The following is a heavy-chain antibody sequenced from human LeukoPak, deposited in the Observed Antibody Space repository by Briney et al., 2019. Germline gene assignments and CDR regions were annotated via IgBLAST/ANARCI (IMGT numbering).Heavy chain of an antibody. CDR1: GFTFSSYA. D-gene: IGHD3-10*01. CDR2: FSGSGGIT. V-gene: IGHV3-23*01. J-gene: IGHJ3*02. Sequence: GESLRLACAVSGFTFSSYAMSWVRQAPGKGLEWVSPFSGSGGITSYADSVDGRFTSPIDKSRQPLYLQMKSWRAEETAVYYCAKAQGMVRGVIDAFDIWGQGTMVTVSS. CDR3: AKAQGMVRGVIDAFDI.